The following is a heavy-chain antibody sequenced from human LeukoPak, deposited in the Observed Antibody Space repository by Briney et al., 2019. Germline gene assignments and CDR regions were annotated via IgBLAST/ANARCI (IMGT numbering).Heavy chain of an antibody. CDR2: IGTTDGST. V-gene: IGHV3-23*01. J-gene: IGHJ6*02. Sequence: GSLRLSCAASGFSFSGYAMSWVRQAPEKGLEWVSHIGTTDGSTFYADSAKGRFTISRDNSKNTLYLQMNSLRAEDTAVYFCASKHLQTPFVFLDVWGQGTTVTVSS. CDR3: ASKHLQTPFVFLDV. D-gene: IGHD2/OR15-2a*01. CDR1: GFSFSGYA.